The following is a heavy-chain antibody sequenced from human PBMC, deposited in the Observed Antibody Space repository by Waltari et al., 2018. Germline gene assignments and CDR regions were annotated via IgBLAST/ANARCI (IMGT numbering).Heavy chain of an antibody. CDR3: ARGDPNSSSWYPPVDY. J-gene: IGHJ4*02. CDR1: GGSFSGYY. CDR2: INQSGST. V-gene: IGHV4-34*01. Sequence: QVQLQQWGAGLLKPSETLSLTCAVYGGSFSGYYWSWIRTPPGKGLEWIGEINQSGSTNYNPSLKSRVTISVDTSKNQFSLKLSSVTAADTAVYYCARGDPNSSSWYPPVDYWGQGTLVTVSS. D-gene: IGHD6-13*01.